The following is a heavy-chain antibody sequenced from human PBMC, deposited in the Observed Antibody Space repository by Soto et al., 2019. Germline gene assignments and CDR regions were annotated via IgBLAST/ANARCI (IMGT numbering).Heavy chain of an antibody. CDR3: ARSQGSSTSLELYYYYYYGMDV. CDR2: IIPIPGTA. Sequence: QVQLVQSGAEVKKPGSSVKVSCKASGGTFGSYAISWVRQAPGQGLEWMGGIIPIPGTANYAQKFQGRVTIAADESTSTAYMELSSLRYEDTAVYYCARSQGSSTSLELYYYYYYGMDVWGQGTTVTVSS. V-gene: IGHV1-69*01. J-gene: IGHJ6*02. D-gene: IGHD2-2*01. CDR1: GGTFGSYA.